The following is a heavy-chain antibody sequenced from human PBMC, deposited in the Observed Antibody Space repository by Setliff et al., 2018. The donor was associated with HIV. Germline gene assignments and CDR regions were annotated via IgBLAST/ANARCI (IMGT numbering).Heavy chain of an antibody. CDR2: INSDGSSI. D-gene: IGHD6-19*01. V-gene: IGHV3-74*01. CDR3: ARHSDWYGNDAFDI. Sequence: LKISCAASGFIFSNYWMHWVRQAPGKGLVWVSRINSDGSSISYADSVKGRFTISRDNAKNTLYLQMNSLRGEDTAVYYCARHSDWYGNDAFDIWGQGTRVTVSS. CDR1: GFIFSNYW. J-gene: IGHJ3*02.